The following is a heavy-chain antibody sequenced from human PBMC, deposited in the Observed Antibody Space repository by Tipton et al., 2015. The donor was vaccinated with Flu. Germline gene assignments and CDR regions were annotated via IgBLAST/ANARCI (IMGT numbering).Heavy chain of an antibody. V-gene: IGHV4-38-2*01. CDR1: GYSIRRAYY. CDR2: IYHSGTT. CDR3: ARHTGDSVRGVIDY. D-gene: IGHD3-10*02. Sequence: TLSLTCSVSGYSIRRAYYWGWVRRPPGKGLEWIGTIYHSGTTYYNPSLMSRLTISVDTSKNQFSLRLSSVTAADTAVYYCARHTGDSVRGVIDYWGQGTLVTVSS. J-gene: IGHJ4*02.